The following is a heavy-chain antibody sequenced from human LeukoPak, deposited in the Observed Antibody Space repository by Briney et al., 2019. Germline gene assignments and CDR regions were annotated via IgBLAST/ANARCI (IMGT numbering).Heavy chain of an antibody. CDR2: IYSGGGT. V-gene: IGHV3-66*01. Sequence: GGSLGLSCAASGFTVSTNYMSWVRQAPGKGLEWVSLIYSGGGTYYADSVKGRFTISRDNSRNTLSLQMNSLRVDDTAVYYCARGFRSVTTWGYFDYWGQGAPVTVSS. D-gene: IGHD4-17*01. CDR3: ARGFRSVTTWGYFDY. J-gene: IGHJ4*02. CDR1: GFTVSTNY.